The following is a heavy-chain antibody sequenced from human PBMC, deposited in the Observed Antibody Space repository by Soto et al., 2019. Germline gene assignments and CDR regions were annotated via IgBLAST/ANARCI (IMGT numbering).Heavy chain of an antibody. D-gene: IGHD2-21*02. J-gene: IGHJ4*02. Sequence: SETLSLTCIVSGESISSSSYYWGWIRQPPGKGLEWIGSIYYSGRTYYNPSFKSRVTISIDTSKNQFSLKLSSVTVTDTAVYYCARQRTTVVTQAYFDHWGQGALVTVSS. V-gene: IGHV4-39*01. CDR3: ARQRTTVVTQAYFDH. CDR1: GESISSSSYY. CDR2: IYYSGRT.